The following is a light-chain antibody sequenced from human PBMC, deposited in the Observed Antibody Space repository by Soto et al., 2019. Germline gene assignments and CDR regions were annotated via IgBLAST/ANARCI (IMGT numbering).Light chain of an antibody. CDR2: DAA. Sequence: EIQVPQSPPTLSAYVGDSVTINCRASQTITTWMACYQQKPGKAPKLLVYDAATLQSGVATRFSVSGSGTEFTLIISGLQPEDSATYYCQQYTNTNNPWMFGPGTKVDIK. CDR3: QQYTNTNNPWM. V-gene: IGKV1-5*01. J-gene: IGKJ1*01. CDR1: QTITTW.